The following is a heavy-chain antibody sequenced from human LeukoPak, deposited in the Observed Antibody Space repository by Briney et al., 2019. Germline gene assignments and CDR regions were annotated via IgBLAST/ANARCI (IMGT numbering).Heavy chain of an antibody. CDR3: ASTIGSAPDYYGSGGFAVLDY. CDR2: IDGDGSST. J-gene: IGHJ4*02. V-gene: IGHV3-74*01. Sequence: GGSLRLSCAASGFTFSSYWMTWVRQAPGKGLEWVSRIDGDGSSTTYADSVKDRFTISRDNAKNTLYLQMNSLRAEDTAVYYCASTIGSAPDYYGSGGFAVLDYWGQGTLVTASS. D-gene: IGHD3-10*01. CDR1: GFTFSSYW.